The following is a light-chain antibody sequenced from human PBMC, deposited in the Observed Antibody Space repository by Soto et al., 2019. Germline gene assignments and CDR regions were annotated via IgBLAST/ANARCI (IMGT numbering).Light chain of an antibody. CDR1: QSVSSSY. CDR2: GAS. Sequence: EIVLTQSPATLSLSPWERATLSCRASQSVSSSYLAWYQQKPGQAPRLLIYGASSRATGIPDRFSGSGSGTDFTLTISRLEPEDFAVYYCQQYGSSPPLTFGQGTRLEIK. V-gene: IGKV3-20*01. J-gene: IGKJ5*01. CDR3: QQYGSSPPLT.